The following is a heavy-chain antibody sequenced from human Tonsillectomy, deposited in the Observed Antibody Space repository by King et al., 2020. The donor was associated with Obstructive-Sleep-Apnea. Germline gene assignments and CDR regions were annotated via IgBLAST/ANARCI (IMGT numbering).Heavy chain of an antibody. Sequence: QLVQSGAEVKKPGASVKVSCKASGYTFTSYDIDWVRQAPGQGLEWMGWMNVNSGNTGYAQKFQGRVTMPRNTSINTAYMELSSLRSEDTAVYYCARGSRTFDIWGQGTMVTVSS. J-gene: IGHJ3*02. CDR2: MNVNSGNT. D-gene: IGHD1-14*01. V-gene: IGHV1-8*01. CDR3: ARGSRTFDI. CDR1: GYTFTSYD.